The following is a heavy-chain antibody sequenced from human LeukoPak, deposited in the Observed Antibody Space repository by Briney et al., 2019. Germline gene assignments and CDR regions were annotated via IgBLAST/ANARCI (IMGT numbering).Heavy chain of an antibody. V-gene: IGHV3-7*01. CDR2: IKQDGSEK. CDR1: GFTFGDYA. Sequence: GGSLRLSCTASGFTFGDYAMSWFRQAPGKGLEWVANIKQDGSEKYYVDSVKGRFTISRDNAKNSLYLQMNSLRAEDTAVYYCAGEVGSPSLGYYYMDVWGKGTTVTVSS. CDR3: AGEVGSPSLGYYYMDV. D-gene: IGHD1-26*01. J-gene: IGHJ6*03.